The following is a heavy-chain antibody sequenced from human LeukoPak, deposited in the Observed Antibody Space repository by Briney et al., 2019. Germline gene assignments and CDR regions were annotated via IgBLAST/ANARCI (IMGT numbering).Heavy chain of an antibody. V-gene: IGHV1-18*04. D-gene: IGHD3-9*01. CDR3: ARDSYDILTGYYLFDY. Sequence: ASVKVSCKASGYTFTSYGISWVRQAPGQGLEWMGWISAYNGNTNYAQKLQGRVTMTTDTSTSTVYMELRSLRSDDTAVYYCARDSYDILTGYYLFDYWGQGTLVTVSS. J-gene: IGHJ4*02. CDR1: GYTFTSYG. CDR2: ISAYNGNT.